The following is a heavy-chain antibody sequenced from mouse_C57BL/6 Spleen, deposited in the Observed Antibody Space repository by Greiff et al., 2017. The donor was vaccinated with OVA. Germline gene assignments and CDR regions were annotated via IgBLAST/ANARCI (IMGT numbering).Heavy chain of an antibody. Sequence: EVKLVESGGDLVKPGGSLKLSCAASGFTFSSYGMSWVRQTPDKRLEWVATISSGGSYTYYPDSVKGRFTISRDNAKNTLYLQMSSLKSEDTAMYYCARGGSGPWFAYWGQGTLVTVSA. J-gene: IGHJ3*01. CDR2: ISSGGSYT. CDR1: GFTFSSYG. D-gene: IGHD1-1*01. CDR3: ARGGSGPWFAY. V-gene: IGHV5-6*01.